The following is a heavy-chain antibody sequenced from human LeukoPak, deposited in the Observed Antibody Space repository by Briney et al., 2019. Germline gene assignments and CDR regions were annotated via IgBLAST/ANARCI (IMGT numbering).Heavy chain of an antibody. CDR2: ISYDGSNK. J-gene: IGHJ4*02. V-gene: IGHV3-30*03. Sequence: PGRSLRLSCAASGFTFSSYGMHWVRQAPGKGLEWVAVISYDGSNKYYADSVKGRFTISRDNARDNAKNSLYLQMNSLRAEDTAVYYCARSRYCSSTSCYSDYWGQGTLVTVSS. D-gene: IGHD2-2*01. CDR3: ARSRYCSSTSCYSDY. CDR1: GFTFSSYG.